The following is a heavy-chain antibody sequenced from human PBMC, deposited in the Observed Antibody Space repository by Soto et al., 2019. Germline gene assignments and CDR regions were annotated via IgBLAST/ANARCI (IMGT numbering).Heavy chain of an antibody. CDR3: ARGDVEYCSCGSCLQPFDY. CDR1: GGSISSGGYY. Sequence: QVQLQESGPGLVKPSQTLSLTCTVSGGSISSGGYYWSWIRQHPGKGLEWIGYIYYSGSTYYNPSLKSRVTISVDTSKNQFSLKLSSVTAADTAVYYCARGDVEYCSCGSCLQPFDYWGQGTLVTVSS. V-gene: IGHV4-31*03. CDR2: IYYSGST. J-gene: IGHJ4*02. D-gene: IGHD2-15*01.